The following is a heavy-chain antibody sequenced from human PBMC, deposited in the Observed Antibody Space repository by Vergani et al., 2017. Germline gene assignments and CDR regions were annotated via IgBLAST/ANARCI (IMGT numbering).Heavy chain of an antibody. CDR3: EGQFWGGGGYRFDH. CDR1: GTSISGSSDY. V-gene: IGHV4-39*01. D-gene: IGHD5-18*01. CDR2: IFYTGTS. J-gene: IGHJ4*02. Sequence: QLQLQESGPGLLKPSETLSLTCSVSGTSISGSSDYWGWIRQPPGKGLEWIGSIFYTGTSYYNPSLESRATNSVDTSKNQFSLKLKSVTAADTAVYYCEGQFWGGGGYRFDHWGQGTLVTVSS.